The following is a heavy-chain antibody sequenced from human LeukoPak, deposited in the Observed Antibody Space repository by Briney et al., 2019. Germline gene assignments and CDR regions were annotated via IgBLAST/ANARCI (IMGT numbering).Heavy chain of an antibody. J-gene: IGHJ3*02. D-gene: IGHD3-16*01. CDR3: ARHYDSTSPWGVCAFDI. V-gene: IGHV1-2*02. CDR2: ISPKNGAK. Sequence: ATVTVSCKASGYTFTDLYIHWLRQAPGQGLEWMGYISPKNGAKYYAQRFQGRVTTASDAAIKTAYMGLSGLRSDDTAVYYCARHYDSTSPWGVCAFDIWGQGTMVTVSS. CDR1: GYTFTDLY.